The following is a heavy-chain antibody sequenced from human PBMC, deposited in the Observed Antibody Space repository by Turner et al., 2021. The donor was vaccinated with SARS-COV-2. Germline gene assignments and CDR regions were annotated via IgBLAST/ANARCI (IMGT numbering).Heavy chain of an antibody. D-gene: IGHD2-15*01. V-gene: IGHV4-34*02. CDR1: GGSFSGYY. CDR2: IHPSGTN. J-gene: IGHJ4*02. Sequence: QVQLQQWGAGLLKPSETLSLTCAVYGGSFSGYYLTWIRQPPEKGLEWIGEIHPSGTNYHNPSLKGRVTMSVDTSKNQFYLKVSSVTAADTAVYYCAKGDDSRKSGLLWGQGTLVTVSS. CDR3: AKGDDSRKSGLL.